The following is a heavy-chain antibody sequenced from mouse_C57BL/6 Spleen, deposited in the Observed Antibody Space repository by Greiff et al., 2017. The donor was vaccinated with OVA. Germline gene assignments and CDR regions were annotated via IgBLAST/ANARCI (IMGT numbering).Heavy chain of an antibody. Sequence: QVQLQQPGTELVKPGASVKLSCKASGYTFTSYWMHWVKQRPGQGLEWIGNINPSNGGTNYNEKFKSKATLTVDKSSSTAYMQRSSLTSEDSAVYYFARLGDGYLDAMDVWGQGTSVTVSS. CDR3: ARLGDGYLDAMDV. CDR2: INPSNGGT. V-gene: IGHV1-53*01. J-gene: IGHJ4*01. D-gene: IGHD2-3*01. CDR1: GYTFTSYW.